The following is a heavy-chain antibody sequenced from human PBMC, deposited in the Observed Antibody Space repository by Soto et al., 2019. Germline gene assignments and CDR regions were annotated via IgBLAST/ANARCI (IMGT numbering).Heavy chain of an antibody. J-gene: IGHJ4*02. CDR1: GFTFSSYA. Sequence: HPGGSLRLSCSASGFTFSSYAMHWVRQAPGKGLEYVSAISSNGGSTYYADSVKGRFTISRDNSKNTQYHQMSSMRDEDTAVYYCVKDWRFQGQWPPRRYIFDYWGQGTQVTVSS. D-gene: IGHD6-19*01. CDR3: VKDWRFQGQWPPRRYIFDY. CDR2: ISSNGGST. V-gene: IGHV3-64D*06.